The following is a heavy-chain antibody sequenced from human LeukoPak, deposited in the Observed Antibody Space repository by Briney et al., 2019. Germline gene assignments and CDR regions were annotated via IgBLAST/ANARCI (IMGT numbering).Heavy chain of an antibody. CDR1: GYTFSGSY. D-gene: IGHD2-2*01. Sequence: ASVKVSCKASGYTFSGSYIHWVRQAPGQGLEWLGRINPNSGDTNYAQNLHGRVTMTRDTSITTAYMELNSLTSDDTAVYFCARDIVVVPAAIDYWGQGTLVTVSS. CDR3: ARDIVVVPAAIDY. CDR2: INPNSGDT. J-gene: IGHJ4*02. V-gene: IGHV1-2*06.